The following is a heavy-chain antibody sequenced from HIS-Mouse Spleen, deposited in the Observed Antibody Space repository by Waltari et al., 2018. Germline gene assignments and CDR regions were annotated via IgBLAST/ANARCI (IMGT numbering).Heavy chain of an antibody. CDR2: IYYSGST. D-gene: IGHD6-13*01. CDR3: AREIPYSSSWYDWYFDL. V-gene: IGHV4-39*07. J-gene: IGHJ2*01. Sequence: QLQLQESGPGLVKPSETLSLTCTVSGGSISSSSYYWGWIRQPPGKGMEWIGSIYYSGSTSYNPSRKIRVTISVDTSKSPFSLKLSSVTDADTAVYYCAREIPYSSSWYDWYFDLWGRGTLVTVSS. CDR1: GGSISSSSYY.